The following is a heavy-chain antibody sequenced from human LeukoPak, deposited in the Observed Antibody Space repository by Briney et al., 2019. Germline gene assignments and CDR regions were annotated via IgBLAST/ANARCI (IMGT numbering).Heavy chain of an antibody. CDR2: ISSSSGYI. CDR1: GSTFSSYS. Sequence: PGGSLRLSCAASGSTFSSYSMHWVRQAPGKGLEWVSSISSSSGYIYYADSVKGRFTISRDNAKNSLYLQMNSLRAEDTAVYYCARDSPYSSSGTIDYWGQGTLVTVSS. V-gene: IGHV3-21*01. D-gene: IGHD6-13*01. J-gene: IGHJ4*02. CDR3: ARDSPYSSSGTIDY.